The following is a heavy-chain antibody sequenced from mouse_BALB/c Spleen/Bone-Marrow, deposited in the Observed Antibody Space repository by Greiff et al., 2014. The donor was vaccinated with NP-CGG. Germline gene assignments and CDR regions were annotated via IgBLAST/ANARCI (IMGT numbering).Heavy chain of an antibody. CDR1: GYSFTGYY. CDR3: VKGVYGSPFAY. D-gene: IGHD2-1*01. CDR2: ISCYNGAT. J-gene: IGHJ3*01. Sequence: LVKTGASVKISCKASGYSFTGYYMHWVKQSHGKSLEWIGYISCYNGATSYNQKFKGKATFTVDTSSSTAYMQFNSLTSEDSAVYYCVKGVYGSPFAYWGQGTLVTVPA. V-gene: IGHV1S34*01.